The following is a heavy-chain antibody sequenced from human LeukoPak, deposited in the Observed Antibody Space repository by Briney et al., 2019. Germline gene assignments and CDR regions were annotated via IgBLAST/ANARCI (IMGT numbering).Heavy chain of an antibody. CDR3: ARPSGNYGMDV. J-gene: IGHJ6*02. V-gene: IGHV4-34*01. CDR2: INHSGST. Sequence: ASETLSLTCAVYGGSFSGYYWSWIRQPPGKGLEWIGEINHSGSTNYTPSPKSRVTISVDTSKTQFSLKLSSVTAADTAVYYCARPSGNYGMDVWGQGTTVTVSS. D-gene: IGHD3-10*01. CDR1: GGSFSGYY.